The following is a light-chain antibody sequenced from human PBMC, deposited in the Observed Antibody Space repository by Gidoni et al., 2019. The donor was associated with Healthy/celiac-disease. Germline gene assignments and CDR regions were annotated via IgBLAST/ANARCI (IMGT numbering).Light chain of an antibody. V-gene: IGKV3-15*01. Sequence: IVMTQSPATLSVSPGERATLSCRASQSVTSNLAWYQQKPGQAPRLLIYGASTRATGIPARFSGSGSGTEFTLTISSLQSEDFAVDYCQQYNNWPPYTFGQGTKLEIK. CDR2: GAS. CDR3: QQYNNWPPYT. CDR1: QSVTSN. J-gene: IGKJ2*01.